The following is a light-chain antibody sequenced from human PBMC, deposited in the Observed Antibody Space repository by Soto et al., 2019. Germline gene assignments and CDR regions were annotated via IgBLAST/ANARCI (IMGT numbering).Light chain of an antibody. Sequence: TLSVSXGERATLSCRASQSVSSNLAWYQQKPGQAPRLLIYGASTRATGIPARFSGSGSGTEFTLTISSLQSEDFAVYYCQQYNNWPPLTFGGGTKVDIK. CDR3: QQYNNWPPLT. CDR1: QSVSSN. V-gene: IGKV3-15*01. CDR2: GAS. J-gene: IGKJ4*01.